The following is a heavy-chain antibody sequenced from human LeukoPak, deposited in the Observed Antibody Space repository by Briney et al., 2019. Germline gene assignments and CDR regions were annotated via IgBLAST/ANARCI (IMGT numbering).Heavy chain of an antibody. V-gene: IGHV1-2*02. CDR1: GYTFTGYY. Sequence: ASVKVSCKASGYTFTGYYMHWVRQAPGQGLEWMGWINPNSGGTNYAQKLQGRVTMTTDTSTSTAYMELRSLRSDDTAVYYCARSRTGYSSSWYWVYYYYMDVWGKGTTVTVSS. D-gene: IGHD6-13*01. J-gene: IGHJ6*03. CDR3: ARSRTGYSSSWYWVYYYYMDV. CDR2: INPNSGGT.